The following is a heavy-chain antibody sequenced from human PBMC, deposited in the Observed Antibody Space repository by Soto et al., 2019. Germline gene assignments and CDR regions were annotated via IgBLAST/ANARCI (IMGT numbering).Heavy chain of an antibody. CDR2: ISPDGSDV. V-gene: IGHV3-74*01. J-gene: IGHJ4*02. CDR1: GFPFTNYW. CDR3: ACWGHIVSVAPSDFDR. Sequence: QVVESGGGLVPPGGSLRLSCAASGFPFTNYWMNWVRQTPGKGLMWVSRISPDGSDVGYADSVEGRFTVSRDNATNTLNLQMHSLRAADTAMYYCACWGHIVSVAPSDFDRWGQGTLVTVSS. D-gene: IGHD2-21*01.